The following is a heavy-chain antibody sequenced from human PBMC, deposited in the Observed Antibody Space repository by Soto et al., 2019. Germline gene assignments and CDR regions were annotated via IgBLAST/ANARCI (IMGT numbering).Heavy chain of an antibody. CDR2: IISSSSYI. CDR3: ARVVDYYDPYYYYGMDV. J-gene: IGHJ6*02. CDR1: GFTFSTYS. Sequence: EVQLVESGGGLVKPGGSLRLSCAASGFTFSTYSMNWVRQAPGKGLEWVSSIISSSSYIYYADSVKGRFTISRDNAKNSLYLQMNSLRAEDTAVYYCARVVDYYDPYYYYGMDVWGQGTTVTASS. D-gene: IGHD3-22*01. V-gene: IGHV3-21*01.